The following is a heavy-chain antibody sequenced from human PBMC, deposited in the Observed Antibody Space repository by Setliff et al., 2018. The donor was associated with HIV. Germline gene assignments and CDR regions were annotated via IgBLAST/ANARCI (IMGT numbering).Heavy chain of an antibody. Sequence: ASVKVSCKASGFAFSDYYMHWVRQAPGQRLEWMGWIKAGNGNTNYAQKLQGRVTMTTDTSTSTAYMELSSLRSEDTAVYYCARGRRVSSNYYYYYYMDVWGKGTTVTVSS. J-gene: IGHJ6*03. D-gene: IGHD2-2*01. V-gene: IGHV1-3*01. CDR3: ARGRRVSSNYYYYYYMDV. CDR2: IKAGNGNT. CDR1: GFAFSDYY.